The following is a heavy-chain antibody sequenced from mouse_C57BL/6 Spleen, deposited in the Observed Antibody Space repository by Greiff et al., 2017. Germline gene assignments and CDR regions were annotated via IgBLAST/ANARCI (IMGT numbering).Heavy chain of an antibody. CDR2: IDPSDSYT. CDR1: GYTFTSYW. J-gene: IGHJ1*03. V-gene: IGHV1-69*01. CDR3: ARHPVGYFDV. Sequence: QVHVKQPGAELVMPGASVKLSCKASGYTFTSYWMHWVKQRPGQGLEWIGEIDPSDSYTNYNQKFKGKSTLTVDKSSSTAYMQLSSLTSEDSAVYYCARHPVGYFDVWGTGTTVTVSS.